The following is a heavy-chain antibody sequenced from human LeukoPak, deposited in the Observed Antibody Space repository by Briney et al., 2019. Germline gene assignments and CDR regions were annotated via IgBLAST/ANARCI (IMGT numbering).Heavy chain of an antibody. CDR3: AIHLDGCSSTSCYFYYYYYGMDV. V-gene: IGHV4-39*01. D-gene: IGHD2-2*01. J-gene: IGHJ6*02. CDR1: GGSISSSSYY. Sequence: SETLSLTCTVSGGSISSSSYYWGWIRQPPGKGLEWIGSIYYSGSTYYNPSLKSRVTISVDTSKNQFSLKLSSVTAADTAVYYCAIHLDGCSSTSCYFYYYYYGMDVWGQGPTVTVSS. CDR2: IYYSGST.